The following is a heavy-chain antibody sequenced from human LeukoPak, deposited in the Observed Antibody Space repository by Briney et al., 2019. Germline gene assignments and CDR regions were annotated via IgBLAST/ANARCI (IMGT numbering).Heavy chain of an antibody. V-gene: IGHV4-34*01. CDR3: ARDPTGAHYVDY. CDR2: INHSGST. Sequence: SETLSLTCAVYGGSFSGYYWSWIRQPPGKGLEWIGEINHSGSTNYNPSLKSRVTISLDTSNNQFSLKLSSVTAADTAVYYCARDPTGAHYVDYWGQGTLVTVSS. CDR1: GGSFSGYY. D-gene: IGHD3-16*01. J-gene: IGHJ4*02.